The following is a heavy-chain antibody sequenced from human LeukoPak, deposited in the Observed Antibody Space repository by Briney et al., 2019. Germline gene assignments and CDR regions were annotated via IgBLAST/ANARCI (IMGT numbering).Heavy chain of an antibody. CDR1: GFTFNNYD. J-gene: IGHJ4*02. CDR2: LSAIGDSI. V-gene: IGHV3-23*01. D-gene: IGHD3-3*01. Sequence: PGGSLRLSCAVSGFTFNNYDMSWVRQAPGKGLEWVSGLSAIGDSIKYSDSVKGRFTISRDNSKNTLYLQVNSLRAEDTAVYYCAKTRVSRTYDFRSGTDYWGQGTLVTVSS. CDR3: AKTRVSRTYDFRSGTDY.